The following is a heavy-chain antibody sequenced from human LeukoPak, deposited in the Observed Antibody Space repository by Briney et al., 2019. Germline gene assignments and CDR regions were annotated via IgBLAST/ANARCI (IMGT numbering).Heavy chain of an antibody. D-gene: IGHD3-22*01. CDR1: GFTFSSYE. CDR3: AKDFPHYYEVPHGMDV. CDR2: ISVRAGTI. J-gene: IGHJ6*02. Sequence: PGGSLRLSCAPFGFTFSSYEMNWVRQAPGKGLEWIAYISVRAGTIYYGDSAEGRFTISRDDAKNSLYLQMNGLRVEDTAIYYCAKDFPHYYEVPHGMDVWGQGTTVTV. V-gene: IGHV3-48*03.